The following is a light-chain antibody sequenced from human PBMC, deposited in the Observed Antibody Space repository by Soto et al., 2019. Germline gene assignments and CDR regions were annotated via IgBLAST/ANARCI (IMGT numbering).Light chain of an antibody. Sequence: DIQMTQSPSTLSAFVGDRVTITCRASQSISSWLAWYQQKPGKAPKLLIYKASNLESGVPSRFSGSGSGTEFTLTISSLQPNDFATYYCQQYNSYPWKFGQGTKVEIK. CDR1: QSISSW. V-gene: IGKV1-5*03. CDR2: KAS. CDR3: QQYNSYPWK. J-gene: IGKJ1*01.